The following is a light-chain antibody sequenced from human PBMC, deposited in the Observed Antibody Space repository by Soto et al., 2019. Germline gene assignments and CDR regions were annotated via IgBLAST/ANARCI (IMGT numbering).Light chain of an antibody. Sequence: QSALTQPASVSGSPGQTITISCTGTSSDVGGYNYLSWYQQHPGKAPKVMIYEVSNRPSGVSNRFSGSKSGNTASLTISGLQAEDEADYFCSSYTTSGTPVFGGGPQLTVL. CDR2: EVS. V-gene: IGLV2-14*01. CDR3: SSYTTSGTPV. J-gene: IGLJ3*02. CDR1: SSDVGGYNY.